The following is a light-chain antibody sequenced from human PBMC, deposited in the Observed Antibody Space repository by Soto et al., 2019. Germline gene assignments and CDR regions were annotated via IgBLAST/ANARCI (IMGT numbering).Light chain of an antibody. CDR1: SSNVGNNY. CDR2: GNN. Sequence: QAVLTQTPSVSAAPGQKVTISCSGTSSNVGNNYVSWYQQFPDTAPKLLIYGNNKRPSGIPDRFSGSKSGASATLVITGVQTGDEADYYCGTWDGSRNWVFGGGTQLTVL. CDR3: GTWDGSRNWV. V-gene: IGLV1-51*01. J-gene: IGLJ3*02.